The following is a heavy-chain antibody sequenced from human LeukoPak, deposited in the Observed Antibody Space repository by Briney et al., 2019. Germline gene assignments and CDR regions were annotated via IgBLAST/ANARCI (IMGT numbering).Heavy chain of an antibody. CDR1: GYTFTGYY. D-gene: IGHD1-26*01. CDR3: ARAGTESRWGLPRADYYYMDV. V-gene: IGHV1-2*02. Sequence: PGASVKVSCEASGYTFTGYYMHWVRQAPGQGLEWMGWMNPNSGGTNYAQNFQGRVTMTRDTSISAAYMELSNLRSDDTAVYYCARAGTESRWGLPRADYYYMDVWAKGTTVTVSS. CDR2: MNPNSGGT. J-gene: IGHJ6*03.